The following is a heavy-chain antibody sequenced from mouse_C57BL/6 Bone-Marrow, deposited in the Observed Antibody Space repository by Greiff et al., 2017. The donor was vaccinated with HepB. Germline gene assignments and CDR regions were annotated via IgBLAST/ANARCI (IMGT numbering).Heavy chain of an antibody. V-gene: IGHV5-4*01. CDR3: AREDGYDGAWFAY. J-gene: IGHJ3*01. CDR2: ISDGGSYT. D-gene: IGHD2-2*01. Sequence: EVHLVESGGGLVKPGGSLKLSCAASGFTFSSYAMSWVRQTPEKRLEWVATISDGGSYTYYPDNVKGRFTISRDNAKNNLYLQMSHLKSEDTAMYYCAREDGYDGAWFAYWGQGTLVTVSA. CDR1: GFTFSSYA.